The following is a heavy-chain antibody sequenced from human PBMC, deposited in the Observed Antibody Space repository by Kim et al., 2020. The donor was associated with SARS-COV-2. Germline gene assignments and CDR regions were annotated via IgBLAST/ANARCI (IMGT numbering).Heavy chain of an antibody. CDR1: GGSISSSNW. CDR2: IYHSGST. CDR3: ASKPLGDDSSGYFGHFQH. D-gene: IGHD3-22*01. Sequence: SETLSLTCAVSGGSISSSNWWSWVRQPPGKGLEWIGEIYHSGSTNYNPSLKSRVTISVDKSKNQFSLKLSSVTAADTAVYYCASKPLGDDSSGYFGHFQHWGQGTLVTVSS. J-gene: IGHJ1*01. V-gene: IGHV4-4*02.